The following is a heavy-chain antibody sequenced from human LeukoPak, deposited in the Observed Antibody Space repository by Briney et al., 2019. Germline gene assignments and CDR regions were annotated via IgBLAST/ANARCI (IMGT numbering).Heavy chain of an antibody. CDR1: GYTFINYD. D-gene: IGHD2-15*01. Sequence: ASVKVSCKASGYTFINYDISWVRQAPGHGLEWMGWISTYNGNTNYALELQGRVTMTTDRSTSTAYMEVRSLRSDDTAVYYCARDGGPPRTFRCNGLDVWGQGTTVTVSS. CDR2: ISTYNGNT. J-gene: IGHJ6*02. CDR3: ARDGGPPRTFRCNGLDV. V-gene: IGHV1-18*01.